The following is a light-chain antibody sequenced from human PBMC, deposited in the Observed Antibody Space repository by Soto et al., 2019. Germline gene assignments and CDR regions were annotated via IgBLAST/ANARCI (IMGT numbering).Light chain of an antibody. J-gene: IGKJ3*01. V-gene: IGKV1-33*01. Sequence: DIQMTQSPSSLSASVGDRVTITCQASQHISTYLNWFQQKPGKAPELLIYDASNLVPGVPSRFSGSGSGKDFTFTISSLQPEDIATYDCQQYDDLPPTFGPGTKVDIK. CDR1: QHISTY. CDR2: DAS. CDR3: QQYDDLPPT.